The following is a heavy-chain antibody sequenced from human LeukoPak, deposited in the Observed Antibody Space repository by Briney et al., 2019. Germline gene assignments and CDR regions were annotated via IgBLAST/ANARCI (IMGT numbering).Heavy chain of an antibody. D-gene: IGHD4/OR15-4a*01. V-gene: IGHV3-21*04. CDR3: AKAARRWVLQPFDY. CDR2: ISGSSYYI. CDR1: GFSFSSYT. J-gene: IGHJ4*02. Sequence: GGSLRLSCAASGFSFSSYTVNWVRQAPGKGLEWVSSISGSSYYIYYADSVRGRFTVSRDNAKNSLYLQMNSLRAEDMALYYCAKAARRWVLQPFDYWGQGTLVTVSS.